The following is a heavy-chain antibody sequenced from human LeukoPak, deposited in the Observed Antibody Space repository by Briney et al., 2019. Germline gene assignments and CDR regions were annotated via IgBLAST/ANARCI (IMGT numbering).Heavy chain of an antibody. Sequence: PGGSLRLSCAASGFTLSSYAMHWVRQAPGKGLEYVSAISSNGGSTYYANSVKGRFTISRDNSKNTLYLQMGSLRAEDMAVYYCARDGPGIQLWPYFDYWGQGTLVTVSS. CDR1: GFTLSSYA. D-gene: IGHD5-18*01. CDR2: ISSNGGST. J-gene: IGHJ4*02. V-gene: IGHV3-64*01. CDR3: ARDGPGIQLWPYFDY.